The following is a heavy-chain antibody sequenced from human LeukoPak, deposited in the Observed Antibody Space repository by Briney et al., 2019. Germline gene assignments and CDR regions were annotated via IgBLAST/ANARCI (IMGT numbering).Heavy chain of an antibody. V-gene: IGHV4-4*07. CDR3: ARDSDGYSSGWYRGWFDP. Sequence: PSETLSLTCTVSGGSISSYYWSWIRQPAGKGLEWIGRIYTSGSTNYHPSLKSRVTMSVDTSKNQFSLKLSSVTAADTAVYYCARDSDGYSSGWYRGWFDPWGQGTLVTVSS. CDR1: GGSISSYY. CDR2: IYTSGST. J-gene: IGHJ5*02. D-gene: IGHD6-19*01.